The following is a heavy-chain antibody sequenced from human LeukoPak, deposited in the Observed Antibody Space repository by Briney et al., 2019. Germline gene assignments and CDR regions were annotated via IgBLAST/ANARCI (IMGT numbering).Heavy chain of an antibody. Sequence: GGSLRLSCAASGFTFSNYLMHWVRQAPGKGLVWVSRINSDESNTNSYADSVKGRFTISRDNAKNALYLQMNSLRAEDTAVYFCGRGGNGIDIWGQGTTVIVSS. CDR3: GRGGNGIDI. D-gene: IGHD2-8*01. CDR1: GFTFSNYL. J-gene: IGHJ3*02. CDR2: INSDESNT. V-gene: IGHV3-74*01.